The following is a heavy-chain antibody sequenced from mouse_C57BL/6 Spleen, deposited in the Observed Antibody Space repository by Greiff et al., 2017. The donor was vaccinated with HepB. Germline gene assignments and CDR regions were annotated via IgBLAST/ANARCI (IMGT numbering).Heavy chain of an antibody. J-gene: IGHJ2*01. V-gene: IGHV1-81*01. Sequence: QVQLQQSGAELARPGASVKLSCKASGYTFTSYGISWVKQRTGQGLEWIGEIYPRSGNTYYNEKFKGKATLTADKSSSTAYMGLRSLTSEDSAVYFCERVKAGTPFDYWGQGTTLTVSS. D-gene: IGHD4-1*01. CDR2: IYPRSGNT. CDR1: GYTFTSYG. CDR3: ERVKAGTPFDY.